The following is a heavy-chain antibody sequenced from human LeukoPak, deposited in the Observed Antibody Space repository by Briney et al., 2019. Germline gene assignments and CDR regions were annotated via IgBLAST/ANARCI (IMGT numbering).Heavy chain of an antibody. CDR3: ATKGDVGGVYYYYGMDV. Sequence: GASVKVSCKVSGYTLTELSMHWVRQAPGKGLEWMGGFDPEDGETIYAQKFQGRVTMTEDTSTDAAYMELSSLRSEDTAVYYCATKGDVGGVYYYYGMDVWGQGTTVTVSS. CDR1: GYTLTELS. J-gene: IGHJ6*02. CDR2: FDPEDGET. D-gene: IGHD2-8*01. V-gene: IGHV1-24*01.